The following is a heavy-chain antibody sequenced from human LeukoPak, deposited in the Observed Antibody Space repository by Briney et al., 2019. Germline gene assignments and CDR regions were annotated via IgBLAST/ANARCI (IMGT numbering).Heavy chain of an antibody. V-gene: IGHV1-18*01. Sequence: ASVKVSCKASGYTFTSYGISWVRQAPGQGLEWMGWISAYNGNTNYAQKLQGRVTMTTDTSTSTAYMELGSLISEDTAVYYCARGIRNQLPSEYWGQGSLVTVSS. D-gene: IGHD2-2*01. CDR1: GYTFTSYG. J-gene: IGHJ4*02. CDR2: ISAYNGNT. CDR3: ARGIRNQLPSEY.